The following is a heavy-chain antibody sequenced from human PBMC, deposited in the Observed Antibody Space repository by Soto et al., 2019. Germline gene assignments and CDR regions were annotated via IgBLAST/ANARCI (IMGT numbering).Heavy chain of an antibody. CDR2: ISGSGGST. CDR1: GFTFSSYA. CDR3: ARATATAGTSSWFDP. J-gene: IGHJ5*02. Sequence: AGGSLRLSCAASGFTFSSYAMSWVRQAPGRGLEWVSGISGSGGSTYYTDSVKGRFTISRDNSKNTLSLQMNSLRAEDTAIYYCARATATAGTSSWFDPWGQGALVTVSS. V-gene: IGHV3-23*01. D-gene: IGHD6-13*01.